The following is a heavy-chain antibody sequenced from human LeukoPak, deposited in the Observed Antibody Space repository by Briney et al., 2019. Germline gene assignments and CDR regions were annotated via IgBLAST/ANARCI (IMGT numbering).Heavy chain of an antibody. V-gene: IGHV4-61*02. Sequence: SETLSLTCTVSGGSISSGSYYWSWIRQPAGKGLEWIGRIYTSGSTNYNPSLKSRVTISVDTSKNQFSLKLSSVTAADTAVYYCASLGIAAAGTSYYHYYMDVWGKGTTVTVSS. J-gene: IGHJ6*03. CDR2: IYTSGST. D-gene: IGHD6-13*01. CDR1: GGSISSGSYY. CDR3: ASLGIAAAGTSYYHYYMDV.